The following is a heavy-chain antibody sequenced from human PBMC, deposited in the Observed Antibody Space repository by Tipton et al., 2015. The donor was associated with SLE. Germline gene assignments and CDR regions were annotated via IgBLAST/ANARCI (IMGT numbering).Heavy chain of an antibody. CDR3: ARISSGWSPLDY. V-gene: IGHV4-34*01. CDR2: INHSGST. J-gene: IGHJ4*02. D-gene: IGHD6-19*01. Sequence: LRLSCAASGFTVSSNYMSWIRQPPGKGLEWIGEINHSGSTNYNPSLKSRVTISVDTSKNQFSLKLSSVTAADTAVYYCARISSGWSPLDYWGQGTLVTVSS. CDR1: GFTVSSNY.